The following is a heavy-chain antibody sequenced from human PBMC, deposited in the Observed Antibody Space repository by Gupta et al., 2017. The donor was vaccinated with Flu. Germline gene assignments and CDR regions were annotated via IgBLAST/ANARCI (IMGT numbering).Heavy chain of an antibody. CDR1: GFTFSTYG. CDR3: ARAWDVTVAGTFDY. J-gene: IGHJ4*02. V-gene: IGHV3-21*01. D-gene: IGHD6-19*01. Sequence: EVQLVESGGGLVKPGGSLSLSCAASGFTFSTYGMNWVRQAPGKGLEWVSSISSSSSYIYYADSVKGRFTISRHNAKNFVYLQMNSLRAEDTAVYYCARAWDVTVAGTFDYWGQGTLVTVSS. CDR2: ISSSSSYI.